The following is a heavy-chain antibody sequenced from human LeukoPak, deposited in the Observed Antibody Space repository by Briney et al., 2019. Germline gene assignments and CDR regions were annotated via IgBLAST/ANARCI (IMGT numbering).Heavy chain of an antibody. D-gene: IGHD1-26*01. CDR2: ISSSGSTI. V-gene: IGHV3-48*03. J-gene: IGHJ4*02. CDR1: GFTFRSYE. Sequence: PGGSLSLSCAASGFTFRSYEMIGVRQAPGKGREGVAYISSSGSTIYYADFVKGRFTIFRDNAKDSLYLQMSSLRAEDTAVYYCARVSRGATKRGKDFDYWGQGTLVTVSS. CDR3: ARVSRGATKRGKDFDY.